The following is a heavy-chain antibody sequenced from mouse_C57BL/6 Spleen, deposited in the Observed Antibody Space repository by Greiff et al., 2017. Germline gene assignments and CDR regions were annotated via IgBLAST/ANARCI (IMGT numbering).Heavy chain of an antibody. J-gene: IGHJ2*01. D-gene: IGHD2-4*01. CDR1: GFNIKDDY. CDR3: TFPYDYFYYFDY. V-gene: IGHV14-4*01. Sequence: VQLKESGAELVRPGASDKLSCTASGFNIKDDYMHWVKQRPEQGLEWIGWIDPENGATEYASKFQGKATIPADTSSITAYLQLSSLTSAYTAVYYCTFPYDYFYYFDYWGQGTTLTVSS. CDR2: IDPENGAT.